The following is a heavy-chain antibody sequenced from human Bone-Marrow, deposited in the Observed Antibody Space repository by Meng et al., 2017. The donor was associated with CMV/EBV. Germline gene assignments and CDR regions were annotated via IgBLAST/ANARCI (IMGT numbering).Heavy chain of an antibody. J-gene: IGHJ4*02. CDR1: GGSISNYY. V-gene: IGHV4-59*01. Sequence: SETLSLTCTVSGGSISNYYWSWIRQPPGKGLEWIGYIYYSGSTNYNPYLKSRVTISADTSKNQFSLKLSSVTAADTAAYYCARASLVGATPFDYWGQGTLVTVSS. CDR2: IYYSGST. D-gene: IGHD1-26*01. CDR3: ARASLVGATPFDY.